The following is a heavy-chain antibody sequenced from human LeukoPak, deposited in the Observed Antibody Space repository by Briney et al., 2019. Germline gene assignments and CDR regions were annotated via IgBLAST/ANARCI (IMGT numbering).Heavy chain of an antibody. J-gene: IGHJ6*03. V-gene: IGHV4-39*07. Sequence: SETLSLTCTVSGGSISSSSYYWGWIRQPPGKGLEWIGSIYYSGSTYYNPSLKSRVTISVDTSKNQFSLKLRSVTAADTAVYYCARTGGSFYFYYYMDVWGKGTTVTVSS. CDR1: GGSISSSSYY. CDR2: IYYSGST. D-gene: IGHD1-26*01. CDR3: ARTGGSFYFYYYMDV.